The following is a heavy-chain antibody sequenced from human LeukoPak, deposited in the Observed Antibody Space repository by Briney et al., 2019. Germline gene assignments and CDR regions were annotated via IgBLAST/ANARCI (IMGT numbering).Heavy chain of an antibody. CDR2: ISGSGGST. D-gene: IGHD6-13*01. CDR1: GFTFSSYA. CDR3: AKQSSPGQYSSSWYYFDY. Sequence: GGSLRLSCAASGFTFSSYAMSWVRQAPGKGLEWVSAISGSGGSTYYADSVKGRFTISRDNSKNTLYLQMNSLRAEGTAVYYCAKQSSPGQYSSSWYYFDYWGQGTLVTVSS. V-gene: IGHV3-23*01. J-gene: IGHJ4*02.